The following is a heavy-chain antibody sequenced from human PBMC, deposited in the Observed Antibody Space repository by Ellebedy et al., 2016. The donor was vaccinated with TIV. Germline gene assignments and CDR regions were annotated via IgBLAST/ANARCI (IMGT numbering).Heavy chain of an antibody. V-gene: IGHV3-23*01. CDR2: LRDGGHGT. CDR3: AKDLRGGVSRYFDS. J-gene: IGHJ4*02. CDR1: GFTFSRFA. D-gene: IGHD2-8*02. Sequence: GESLKISCEASGFTFSRFAMSWVRQAPGKGLEWVASLRDGGHGTDYAESVKGRFTISRDSSHAILQMNSLRAEDTAVYYCAKDLRGGVSRYFDSWGQGTLVTVSS.